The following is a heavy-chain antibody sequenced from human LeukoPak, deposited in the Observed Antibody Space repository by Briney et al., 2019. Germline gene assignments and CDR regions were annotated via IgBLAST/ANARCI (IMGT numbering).Heavy chain of an antibody. J-gene: IGHJ4*02. CDR2: IKSETDGATT. CDR1: GFSFSYSW. Sequence: PGGSLRLSCAASGFSFSYSWMSWVRQAPGKGLGWLGHIKSETDGATTDYAAPVKGRVSISRDDSKKMLYLEMNSLKTEDTAVYYCTTDLNQRLKWFGNPPDHWGQGTLVTVSS. V-gene: IGHV3-15*01. D-gene: IGHD3-10*01. CDR3: TTDLNQRLKWFGNPPDH.